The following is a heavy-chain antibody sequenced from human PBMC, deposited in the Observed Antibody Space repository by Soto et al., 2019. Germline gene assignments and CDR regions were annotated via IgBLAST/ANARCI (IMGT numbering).Heavy chain of an antibody. CDR1: NAW. CDR2: IKSKTDGGTT. Sequence: NAWMSWVRQAPGKGLEWVGRIKSKTDGGTTDYAAPVKGRFTISRDDSKNTLYLQMNSLKTEDTAVYYCTTRITIFGVVITLFDYWGQGTLVTVSS. J-gene: IGHJ4*02. D-gene: IGHD3-3*01. V-gene: IGHV3-15*01. CDR3: TTRITIFGVVITLFDY.